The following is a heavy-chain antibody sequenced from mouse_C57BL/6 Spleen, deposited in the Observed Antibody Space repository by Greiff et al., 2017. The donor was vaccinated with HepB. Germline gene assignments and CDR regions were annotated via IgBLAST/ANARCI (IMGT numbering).Heavy chain of an antibody. CDR2: IEPNSGGT. D-gene: IGHD2-4*01. CDR1: GYTFTSYW. Sequence: QVQLQQPGAELVKPGASVKLSCKASGYTFTSYWMHWVKQRPGRGLEWIGRIEPNSGGTKYNEKFKSKATLTVDKPSSTAYMQLSSLTSEDSAVYYCARSDYDHWYFDVWGTGTTVTVSS. CDR3: ARSDYDHWYFDV. J-gene: IGHJ1*03. V-gene: IGHV1-72*01.